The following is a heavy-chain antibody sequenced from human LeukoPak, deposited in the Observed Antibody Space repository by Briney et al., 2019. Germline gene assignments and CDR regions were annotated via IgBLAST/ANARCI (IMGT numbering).Heavy chain of an antibody. CDR3: ARGDTENYYYYYMDV. D-gene: IGHD2-21*02. Sequence: GGSLRLSCAASGFTFSSYSMNWVRQAPGKGLEWVSYISSSSSTKYYADSMKGRFTISRDNAKNSLYLQMNSLRAEDTAVYYCARGDTENYYYYYMDVWGKGTTVTVSS. V-gene: IGHV3-48*01. J-gene: IGHJ6*03. CDR1: GFTFSSYS. CDR2: ISSSSSTK.